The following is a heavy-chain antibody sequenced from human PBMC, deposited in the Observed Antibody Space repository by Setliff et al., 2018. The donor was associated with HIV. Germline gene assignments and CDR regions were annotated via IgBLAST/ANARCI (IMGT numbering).Heavy chain of an antibody. J-gene: IGHJ5*02. CDR1: GGSFRTSV. Sequence: SVKVSCKTSGGSFRTSVISWVRQAPGQGLEWVGGILPFLGMGDFAQKFQGRVTITADESTSIAYMELSSLRSDDTAVYYCALPYCSGGNCWSSASLPPAGWFDPWGQGTLVTVSS. D-gene: IGHD2-15*01. CDR3: ALPYCSGGNCWSSASLPPAGWFDP. V-gene: IGHV1-69*10. CDR2: ILPFLGMG.